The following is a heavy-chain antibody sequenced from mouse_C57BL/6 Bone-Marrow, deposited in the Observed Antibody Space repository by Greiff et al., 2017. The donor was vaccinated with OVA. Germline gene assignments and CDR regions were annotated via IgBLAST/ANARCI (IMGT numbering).Heavy chain of an antibody. D-gene: IGHD2-2*01. CDR3: ALYGYDACAY. J-gene: IGHJ3*01. Sequence: QVQLQQSGAELVRPGTSVKMSCKASGYTFTNYWIGWAKQRPGHGLEWIGDIYPGGGYTNYNEKFKGKATLTADKSSSTAYMQFSSLTPADSDIAYCALYGYDACAYGGQGTLVTVSA. CDR1: GYTFTNYW. CDR2: IYPGGGYT. V-gene: IGHV1-63*01.